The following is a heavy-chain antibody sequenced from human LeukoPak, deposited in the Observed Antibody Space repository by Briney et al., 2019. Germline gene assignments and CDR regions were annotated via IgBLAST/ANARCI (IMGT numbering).Heavy chain of an antibody. J-gene: IGHJ4*02. Sequence: SETLSLTCTVAGGSISSINYYWGWVRQPPGKALEWIGSIYYSGSTYYNPSLKSRVTISVDTSKNQFSLKLSSVTAADTAVYYCARLWAVSGLLWFGESDDYWGQGTLVTVSS. D-gene: IGHD3-10*01. V-gene: IGHV4-39*01. CDR2: IYYSGST. CDR1: GGSISSINYY. CDR3: ARLWAVSGLLWFGESDDY.